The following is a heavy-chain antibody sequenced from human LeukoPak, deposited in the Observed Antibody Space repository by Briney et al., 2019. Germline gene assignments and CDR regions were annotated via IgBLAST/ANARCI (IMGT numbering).Heavy chain of an antibody. CDR1: GFTFSSYW. Sequence: GGSLRLSCAASGFTFSSYWMSWVRQAPGKGLEWVSAISGSGGSTYYADSVKGRFTISRDNSKNTLYLQMNSLRAEDTAVYYCATWTPRIRRLDYWGQGTLVTVSS. V-gene: IGHV3-23*01. CDR2: ISGSGGST. CDR3: ATWTPRIRRLDY. D-gene: IGHD4-17*01. J-gene: IGHJ4*02.